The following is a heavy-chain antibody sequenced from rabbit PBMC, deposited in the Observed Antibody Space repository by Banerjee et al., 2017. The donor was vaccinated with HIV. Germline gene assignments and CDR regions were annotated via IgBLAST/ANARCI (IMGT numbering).Heavy chain of an antibody. CDR3: ARLNVGNRDWDL. Sequence: QEQLVESGGGLVKPGGTLTLTCKASGIDFSSYYDMCWVRQAPGKGLEWIACINTSSGNTVYASWAKGRFTISKTSSTTVTLQMTSLTAADTATYFCARLNVGNRDWDLWGPGTLVTVS. D-gene: IGHD4-2*01. J-gene: IGHJ4*01. CDR1: GIDFSSYYD. V-gene: IGHV1S45*01. CDR2: INTSSGNT.